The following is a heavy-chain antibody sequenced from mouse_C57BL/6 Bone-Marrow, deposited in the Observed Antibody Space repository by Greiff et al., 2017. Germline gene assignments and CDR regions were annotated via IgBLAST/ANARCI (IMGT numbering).Heavy chain of an antibody. CDR1: GFTFTDYY. CDR2: IRNKANGYTT. Sequence: EVMLVESGGGLVQPGGSLSLSCAASGFTFTDYYMSWVRQPPGKALEWLGFIRNKANGYTTEYNASVKGRFTISRDNSQSILYLQRNALRAEDSANYYCARYKGFYAMDYWGQGTSVTVSS. V-gene: IGHV7-3*01. J-gene: IGHJ4*01. CDR3: ARYKGFYAMDY. D-gene: IGHD3-3*01.